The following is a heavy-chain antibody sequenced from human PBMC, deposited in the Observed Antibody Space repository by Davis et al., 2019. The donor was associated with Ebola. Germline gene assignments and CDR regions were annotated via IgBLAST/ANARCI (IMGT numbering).Heavy chain of an antibody. J-gene: IGHJ4*02. CDR2: IYYRGT. Sequence: SETLSLTCAVYGGSFSGYYWSWIRQPPGKGLEWIGLIYYRGTNYNPSLKSRVTISVDTSKNQFSLKLSSVTAADTAVYYCARRSNYGGFDYWGQGTLVTVSS. V-gene: IGHV4-59*01. CDR3: ARRSNYGGFDY. CDR1: GGSFSGYY. D-gene: IGHD4-17*01.